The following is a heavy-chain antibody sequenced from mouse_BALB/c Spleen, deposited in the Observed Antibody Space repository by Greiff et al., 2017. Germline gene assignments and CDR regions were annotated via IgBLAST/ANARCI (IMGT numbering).Heavy chain of an antibody. D-gene: IGHD1-1*01. V-gene: IGHV5-4*02. CDR3: ARDPTGAMDY. CDR1: GFTFSDYY. J-gene: IGHJ4*01. Sequence: DVKLVESGGGLVKPGGSLKLSCAASGFTFSDYYMYWVRQTPEKRLEWVATISDGGSYTYYPDSVKGRFTISRDNAKNNLYLQMSSLKSEDTAMYYCARDPTGAMDYWGQGTSVTVSS. CDR2: ISDGGSYT.